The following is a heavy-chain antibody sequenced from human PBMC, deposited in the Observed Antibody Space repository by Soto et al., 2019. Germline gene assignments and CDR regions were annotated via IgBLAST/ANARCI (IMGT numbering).Heavy chain of an antibody. D-gene: IGHD3-9*01. CDR1: GGSISSYY. CDR2: IYYSGST. J-gene: IGHJ4*02. V-gene: IGHV4-59*08. CDR3: ARHGRDVLRYFDPAPYYFDY. Sequence: PSETLSLTCTVSGGSISSYYWSWIRQPPGKGLEWIGYIYYSGSTNYNPSLKSRVTISVDTSKNQFSLKLSSVTAADTAVYYCARHGRDVLRYFDPAPYYFDYCGQGTLVTVSS.